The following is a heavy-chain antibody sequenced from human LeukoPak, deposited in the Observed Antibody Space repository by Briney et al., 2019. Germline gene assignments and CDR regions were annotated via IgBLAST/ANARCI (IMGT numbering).Heavy chain of an antibody. Sequence: GGSLRLSCAASGFTFSDYYMSWIRQALGKGLEWVSYISSSGSTIDYADSVKGRFTISRDNAKNSLYLQMNSLRAEDTAVYYCARAPLWFGVHYFDYWGQGTLVTVSS. CDR3: ARAPLWFGVHYFDY. CDR2: ISSSGSTI. J-gene: IGHJ4*02. V-gene: IGHV3-11*01. D-gene: IGHD3-10*01. CDR1: GFTFSDYY.